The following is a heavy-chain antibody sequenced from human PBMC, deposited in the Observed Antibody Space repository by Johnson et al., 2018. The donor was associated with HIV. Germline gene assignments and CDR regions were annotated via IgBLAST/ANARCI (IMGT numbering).Heavy chain of an antibody. Sequence: EKLVESGGGVVQPGRSLRLSCAASGFTFSSYGMHWVRQAPGKGLEWVANIKQDGSEKYYVDSLKGRFTISRDDSKNTLYLQMNSLKTEDTAVYYCTTDLVTPHAFDIWGQGTMVTVSS. D-gene: IGHD4-23*01. CDR2: IKQDGSEK. J-gene: IGHJ3*02. V-gene: IGHV3-7*05. CDR1: GFTFSSYG. CDR3: TTDLVTPHAFDI.